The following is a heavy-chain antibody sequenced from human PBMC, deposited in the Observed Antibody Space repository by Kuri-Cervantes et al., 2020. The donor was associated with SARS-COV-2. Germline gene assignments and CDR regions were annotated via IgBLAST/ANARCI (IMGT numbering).Heavy chain of an antibody. CDR2: IKQDGSEK. CDR3: ASAGADAFDI. V-gene: IGHV3-7*01. D-gene: IGHD3-10*01. CDR1: GFTFSSYW. J-gene: IGHJ3*02. Sequence: GESLKISCAASGFTFSSYWMRWVRQAPGKGLEWVANIKQDGSEKYYVDSVKGRFTISRDNAKNSLYLQMNSLRAEDTAVYYCASAGADAFDIWGQGTMVTVSS.